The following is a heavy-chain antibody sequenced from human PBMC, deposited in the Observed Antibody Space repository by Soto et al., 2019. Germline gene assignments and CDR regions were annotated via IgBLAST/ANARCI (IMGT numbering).Heavy chain of an antibody. D-gene: IGHD1-26*01. J-gene: IGHJ4*02. V-gene: IGHV3-49*04. CDR3: ARDRRSYGPFDY. CDR2: IRSKPYGGTT. Sequence: PGGSLRLSCTTSGFTFGDHTMSWVRQSPGKGLEWVGFIRSKPYGGTTEFAASVKGRFTISRDDSKSIAYLQMNSLRAEDTAVYYCARDRRSYGPFDYWGQGTLVTVSS. CDR1: GFTFGDHT.